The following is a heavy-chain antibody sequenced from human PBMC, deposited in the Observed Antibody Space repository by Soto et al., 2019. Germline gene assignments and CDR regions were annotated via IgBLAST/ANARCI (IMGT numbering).Heavy chain of an antibody. D-gene: IGHD3-9*01. CDR3: ARKLGLEATGTEFDT. J-gene: IGHJ5*02. CDR1: GGSISGHD. Sequence: SETLSLTCSVSGGSISGHDWSWIRLPAGRRLQWVGRIYSSGTTNYNPSLKSRVRMSVDTDRNSFSLRLDSVTAADTAVYYCARKLGLEATGTEFDTWDRGVLVAIFS. CDR2: IYSSGTT. V-gene: IGHV4-4*07.